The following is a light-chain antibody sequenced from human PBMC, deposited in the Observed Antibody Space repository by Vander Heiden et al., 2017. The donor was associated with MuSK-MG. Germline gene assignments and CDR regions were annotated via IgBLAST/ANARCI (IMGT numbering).Light chain of an antibody. CDR2: GNS. J-gene: IGLJ1*01. Sequence: QSVLTQPPSVSGAPGQRVTISCTGSSSNIGAHFDVHWYQQLPGSAPKLLIYGNSNRPSGVPDRFSGSKSVTSASLDITGLQAEDEADYYCQSYDSSLSGSSVFGTGTKVTVL. CDR3: QSYDSSLSGSSV. V-gene: IGLV1-40*01. CDR1: SSNIGAHFD.